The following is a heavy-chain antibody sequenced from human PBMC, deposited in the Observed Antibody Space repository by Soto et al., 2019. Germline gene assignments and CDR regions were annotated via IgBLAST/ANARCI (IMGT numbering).Heavy chain of an antibody. CDR2: IYWDDDK. J-gene: IGHJ3*02. V-gene: IGHV2-5*02. Sequence: QITLKESGPTLVKPTQTLTLTCTFSGISLSTDAVGVAWIRQPPGKALEWLALIYWDDDKRYSPSLKSRLTSIKDTSKNQVVLTMTNMDPVDTATYYCAHRGEVATIISDAFDIWGPGTSVTVSS. CDR1: GISLSTDAVG. D-gene: IGHD5-12*01. CDR3: AHRGEVATIISDAFDI.